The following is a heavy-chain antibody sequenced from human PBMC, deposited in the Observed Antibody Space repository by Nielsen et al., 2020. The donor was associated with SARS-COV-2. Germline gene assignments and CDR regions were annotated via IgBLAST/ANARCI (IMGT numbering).Heavy chain of an antibody. J-gene: IGHJ3*01. CDR1: GYTFTTYY. CDR3: ARACAFQLDVFDF. D-gene: IGHD3-3*02. Sequence: ASVKVSCKASGYTFTTYYVYWMRQAPGQGLEWMGFISPSGGGTVYAQKFQGRVTMTMDTSTGTVYMELSTLKSDDTALYYCARACAFQLDVFDFWGQGTMVTVSS. V-gene: IGHV1-46*01. CDR2: ISPSGGGT.